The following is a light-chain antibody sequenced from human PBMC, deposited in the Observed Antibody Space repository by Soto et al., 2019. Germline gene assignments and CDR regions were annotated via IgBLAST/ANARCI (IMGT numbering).Light chain of an antibody. J-gene: IGKJ1*01. V-gene: IGKV1-39*01. CDR2: AAS. CDR3: QQSYSSPPT. Sequence: DLQMTQSPSSLSASVEDRVIITCRASQSISSHLNWYQQKPGKAPKLLIFAASSLQSGVPSRFSGSRSGPDFTLTISSLQPEDFATYYCQQSYSSPPTFGQGTKVEIK. CDR1: QSISSH.